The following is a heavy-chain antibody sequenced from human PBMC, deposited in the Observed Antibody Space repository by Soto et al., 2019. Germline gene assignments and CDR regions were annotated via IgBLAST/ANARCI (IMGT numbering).Heavy chain of an antibody. CDR3: ARINIAGTFYYDN. J-gene: IGHJ4*02. CDR2: IYYSGSA. Sequence: TSETLSLTCNVSGGSITSGDYYWSWVRQPPGKGLEWIGYIYYSGSAYYNPSLKTRLAMSVDTSNNHFSLKLSSVTAADTAVYYCARINIAGTFYYDNWGQGTPVTVSS. D-gene: IGHD6-13*01. CDR1: GGSITSGDYY. V-gene: IGHV4-30-4*01.